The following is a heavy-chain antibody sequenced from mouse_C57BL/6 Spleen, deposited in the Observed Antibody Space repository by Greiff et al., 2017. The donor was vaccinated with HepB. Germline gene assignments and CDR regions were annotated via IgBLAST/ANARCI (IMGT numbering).Heavy chain of an antibody. CDR2: ISSGGSYT. J-gene: IGHJ3*01. CDR3: ARYGSSPAWFAY. Sequence: EVMLVESGGDLVKPGGSLKLSCAASGFTFSSYGMSWVRQTPDKRLEWVATISSGGSYTYYPDSVKGRFTISRDNAKNTLYLQMSSLKSEDTAMYYCARYGSSPAWFAYWGQGTLVTVSA. D-gene: IGHD1-1*01. V-gene: IGHV5-6*01. CDR1: GFTFSSYG.